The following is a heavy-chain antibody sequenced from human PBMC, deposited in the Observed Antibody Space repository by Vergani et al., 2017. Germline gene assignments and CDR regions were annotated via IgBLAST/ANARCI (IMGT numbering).Heavy chain of an antibody. CDR1: GYSFTSYW. D-gene: IGHD6-19*01. CDR3: AITYSSHVSXFDP. J-gene: IGHJ5*02. Sequence: EVQLVQSGAEVKQPGESLRISCKGSGYSFTSYWISWVRQMPGKGLEWMGRIDPSDSYTNYSPSFQGHVTISADKSISTAYPQWSSLKASDTAMYYCAITYSSHVSXFDPWGQGALVTVSS. V-gene: IGHV5-10-1*01. CDR2: IDPSDSYT.